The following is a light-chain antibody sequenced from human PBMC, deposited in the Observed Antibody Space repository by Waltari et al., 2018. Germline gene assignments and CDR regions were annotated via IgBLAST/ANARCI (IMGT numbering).Light chain of an antibody. CDR1: NIGRKS. CDR3: QVWDITSDHFV. J-gene: IGLJ1*01. CDR2: DNS. Sequence: SYVLTQPPSVSVAPGQTARITCGGNNIGRKSVHWYQQKPGQAPVLVVYDNSDRPSGIPDRFSGSNSGNTATLTISRVEAGDEADYYCQVWDITSDHFVFGTGTKVTVL. V-gene: IGLV3-21*02.